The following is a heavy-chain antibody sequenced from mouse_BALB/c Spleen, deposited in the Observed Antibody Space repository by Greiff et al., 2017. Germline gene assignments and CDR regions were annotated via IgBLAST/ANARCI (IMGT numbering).Heavy chain of an antibody. D-gene: IGHD2-1*01. V-gene: IGHV1S34*01. CDR1: GYSFTGYY. J-gene: IGHJ1*01. CDR3: ARGDGKGYFDV. CDR2: ISRYNGAT. Sequence: LVKTGASVKISCTASGYSFTGYYMHWVKQSPGKSLEWIGYISRYNGATSYNQKFKGKATFTVDTSSSTAYMQFNSLTSEDSAVYYCARGDGKGYFDVWGAGTTVTVSS.